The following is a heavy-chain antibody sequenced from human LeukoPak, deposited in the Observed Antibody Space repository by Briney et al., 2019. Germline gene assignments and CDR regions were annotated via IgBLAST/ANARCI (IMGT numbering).Heavy chain of an antibody. CDR2: IYYSGST. V-gene: IGHV4-59*01. Sequence: PSETLSLTCAVYGGSFTNYYWSWIRQPPGKGLEWIGYIYYSGSTNYNPSLKSRVTISVDTSKNQFSLKLSSVTAADTAVYYCARGYYDFWSGYSLDAFDIWGQGTMVTVSS. CDR1: GGSFTNYY. CDR3: ARGYYDFWSGYSLDAFDI. D-gene: IGHD3-3*01. J-gene: IGHJ3*02.